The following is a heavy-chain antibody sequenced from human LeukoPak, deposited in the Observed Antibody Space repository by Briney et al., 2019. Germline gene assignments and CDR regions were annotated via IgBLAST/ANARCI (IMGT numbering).Heavy chain of an antibody. CDR2: ISGSGGST. CDR1: GFTFSSYA. V-gene: IGHV3-23*01. J-gene: IGHJ4*02. CDR3: AKDRLRVLPHYYGSGRRDY. Sequence: GSLRLSCAASGFTFSSYAMSWVRQAPGKGLEWVSAISGSGGSTYYADSVKGRFTISRDNSKNTLYLQMNSLRAEDTAVYYCAKDRLRVLPHYYGSGRRDYWGQGTLVTVSS. D-gene: IGHD3-10*01.